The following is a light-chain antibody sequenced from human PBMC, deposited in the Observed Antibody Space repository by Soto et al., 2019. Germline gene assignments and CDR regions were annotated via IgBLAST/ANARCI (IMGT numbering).Light chain of an antibody. V-gene: IGKV3-20*01. CDR1: QSLSNNY. J-gene: IGKJ4*02. CDR2: GSS. Sequence: EIVLTPSPGTLSLSPGDRATLSCRASQSLSNNYLAWYQQKSGQAPRLLIYGSSRRATDIPSSFSGSGSGADFTLTITRLEPADSAVYFCQQYETIPRTFGRGTKVE. CDR3: QQYETIPRT.